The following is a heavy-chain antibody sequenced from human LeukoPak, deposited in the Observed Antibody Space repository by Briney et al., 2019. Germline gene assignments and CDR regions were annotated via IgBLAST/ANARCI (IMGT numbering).Heavy chain of an antibody. CDR2: ISGSGGST. V-gene: IGHV3-23*01. J-gene: IGHJ4*02. Sequence: GGSLRLSCAASGFTFSSYAMGWVRQAPGKGLEWVSAISGSGGSTYYADSVKGRFTISRDNSKNTLYLQMNSLRAEDTAVYYCAKGLTHYYDSSADYWGQGTLVTVSS. CDR3: AKGLTHYYDSSADY. D-gene: IGHD3-22*01. CDR1: GFTFSSYA.